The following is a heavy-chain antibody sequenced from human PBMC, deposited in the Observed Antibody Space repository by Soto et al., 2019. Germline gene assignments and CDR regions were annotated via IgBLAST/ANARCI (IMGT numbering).Heavy chain of an antibody. Sequence: EVQLVESGGGLVKPGGSLRLSCAASGFTFSSSSMNWVRQAPGKGLEWVSSISSSSSYIYYADSVKGRFTISRDNAKNSLYLQMNSLRAEDTAVYYCARGPVATPDYWGQGTLVTVSS. CDR1: GFTFSSSS. CDR3: ARGPVATPDY. CDR2: ISSSSSYI. D-gene: IGHD5-12*01. J-gene: IGHJ4*02. V-gene: IGHV3-21*01.